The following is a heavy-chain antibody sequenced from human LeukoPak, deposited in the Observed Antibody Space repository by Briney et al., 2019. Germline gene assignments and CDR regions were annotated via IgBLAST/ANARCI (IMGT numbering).Heavy chain of an antibody. D-gene: IGHD6-19*01. CDR1: GFISSAYW. J-gene: IGHJ4*02. Sequence: GGSLRLSCTASGFISSAYWMTWVRQPPGKGLEWVANIKQDGSEKYYVDSVKGRSTISRDNAKSSLYLQMNSLRAEDTAVYFCARLTETSSGWYPSDYYCDFWGQGTLVTVSS. CDR3: ARLTETSSGWYPSDYYCDF. CDR2: IKQDGSEK. V-gene: IGHV3-7*03.